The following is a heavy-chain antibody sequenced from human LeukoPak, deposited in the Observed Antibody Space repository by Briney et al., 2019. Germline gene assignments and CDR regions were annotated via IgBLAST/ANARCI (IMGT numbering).Heavy chain of an antibody. CDR3: ASSYCSSTSCSPYYYYGMDV. CDR1: SASISSYY. V-gene: IGHV4-4*07. CDR2: IYTSGST. D-gene: IGHD2-2*01. Sequence: SETLSLTCTVSSASISSYYRSWIRQPAGKGLEWIERIYTSGSTNYNPSLKSRVTMSVDTSKNQFSLKLSSVTAADTAVYYCASSYCSSTSCSPYYYYGMDVWGQGTTVTVSS. J-gene: IGHJ6*02.